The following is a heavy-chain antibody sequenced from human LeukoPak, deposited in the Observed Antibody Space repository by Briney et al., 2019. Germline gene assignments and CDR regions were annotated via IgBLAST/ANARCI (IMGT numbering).Heavy chain of an antibody. CDR1: GFTFSSYA. D-gene: IGHD1-26*01. J-gene: IGHJ4*02. Sequence: GGSLRLSCAASGFTFSSYAMSWVRQAPGKGLEWVSAISGSGGSIYYADSVKGRITISRDNSKNTLYLQMNSLRAEDTAVYYCAKDGEVGAIYFDYWGQGTLVTVSS. CDR2: ISGSGGSI. CDR3: AKDGEVGAIYFDY. V-gene: IGHV3-23*01.